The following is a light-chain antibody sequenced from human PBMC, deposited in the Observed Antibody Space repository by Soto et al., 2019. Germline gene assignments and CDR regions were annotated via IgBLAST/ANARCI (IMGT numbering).Light chain of an antibody. CDR3: QQSYRTPLT. CDR1: QYIISY. V-gene: IGKV1-39*01. Sequence: DIQMTQSPSSLSASVGDRVTITCRASQYIISYLNWYQQKPGEAPKLVIYAASTLQSGVPARFSGSGSGTDFTLTISSLQPEDFATYYGQQSYRTPLTFGGGTKVGIK. J-gene: IGKJ4*01. CDR2: AAS.